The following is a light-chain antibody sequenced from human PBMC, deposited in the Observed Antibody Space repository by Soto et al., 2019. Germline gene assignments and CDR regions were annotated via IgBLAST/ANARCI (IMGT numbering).Light chain of an antibody. V-gene: IGLV2-8*01. CDR2: DVN. CDR3: TSHAGTINFPYI. CDR1: SSDVGAYNY. Sequence: QSVLTQPPSASGSPGQSVTISCTGTSSDVGAYNYVSWYQHHPGTAPKLLVYDVNKRPSGVPDRFSGSKSGNTSSLTVSGLQAEDEADYYCTSHAGTINFPYIFGTGTKLTVL. J-gene: IGLJ1*01.